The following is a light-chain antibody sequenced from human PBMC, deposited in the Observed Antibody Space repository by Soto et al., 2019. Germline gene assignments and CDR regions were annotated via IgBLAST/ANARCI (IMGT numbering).Light chain of an antibody. Sequence: IHLTQSPSFLSASVGDRVIITCRASQGISNSLAWYQQKPGKAPKLLIYAASTLQSGVPSRFSGSGSGTELTLTISSLQPEDVATYYCQQVNSYPITFGQGTRLEIK. J-gene: IGKJ5*01. CDR2: AAS. CDR3: QQVNSYPIT. CDR1: QGISNS. V-gene: IGKV1-9*01.